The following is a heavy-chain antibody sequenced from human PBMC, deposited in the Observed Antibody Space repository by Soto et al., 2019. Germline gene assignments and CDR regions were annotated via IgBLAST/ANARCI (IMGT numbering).Heavy chain of an antibody. J-gene: IGHJ5*02. V-gene: IGHV1-18*01. Sequence: QVHLVQSGVEVKTPGASVKVCCQASGYTFCTYDISWVRQAPGQGLEWMGWISTYSGDTKYAQKFQGRVTMTTDTSTTTSYLELRSLRSDDTAVYYCARHHGPTTSENWFDPWGQGTLVTVSS. D-gene: IGHD5-12*01. CDR1: GYTFCTYD. CDR3: ARHHGPTTSENWFDP. CDR2: ISTYSGDT.